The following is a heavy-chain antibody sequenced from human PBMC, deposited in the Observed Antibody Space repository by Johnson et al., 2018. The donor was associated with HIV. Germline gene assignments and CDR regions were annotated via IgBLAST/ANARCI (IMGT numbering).Heavy chain of an antibody. CDR2: GSNV. J-gene: IGHJ3*02. Sequence: GSNVNYADSVKGRFTISRDNAKDTLHLQMNSLGVEDTAVYYCARQRDYYDSSGYWVDTFDIWGQGTGVTVA. V-gene: IGHV3-74*01. CDR3: ARQRDYYDSSGYWVDTFDI. D-gene: IGHD3-22*01.